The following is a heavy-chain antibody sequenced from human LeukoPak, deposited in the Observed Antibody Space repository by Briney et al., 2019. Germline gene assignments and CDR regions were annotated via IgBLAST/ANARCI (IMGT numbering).Heavy chain of an antibody. V-gene: IGHV4-39*06. CDR1: GGSISSSSYY. CDR3: ARGDGNWFDP. J-gene: IGHJ5*02. CDR2: IYYSGST. D-gene: IGHD4-17*01. Sequence: SETLSLTCTVSGGSISSSSYYWGWIRQPPGKGLEWIGSIYYSGSTYYNPSLKSRVTISVDTSKNQFPLKLSSVTAADTAVYYCARGDGNWFDPWGQGTLVTVSS.